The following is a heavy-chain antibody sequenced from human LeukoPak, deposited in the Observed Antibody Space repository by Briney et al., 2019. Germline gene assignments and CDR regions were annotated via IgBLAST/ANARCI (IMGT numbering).Heavy chain of an antibody. CDR3: ARDKYYYGSGSLDY. Sequence: PSETLSLTCTVSGGSISSGDYYWSWIRQPPGKGLEWIGYIYYSGSTYYNPSLKSRVTISVDTSKNQFSLKLSFVTAADTAVYYCARDKYYYGSGSLDYWGQGTLVTVSS. J-gene: IGHJ4*02. CDR1: GGSISSGDYY. V-gene: IGHV4-30-4*01. CDR2: IYYSGST. D-gene: IGHD3-10*01.